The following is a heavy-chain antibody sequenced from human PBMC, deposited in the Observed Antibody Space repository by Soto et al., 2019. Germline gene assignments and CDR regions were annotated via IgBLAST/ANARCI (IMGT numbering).Heavy chain of an antibody. V-gene: IGHV4-34*01. J-gene: IGHJ5*02. CDR1: GGSFSGYY. D-gene: IGHD2-2*01. CDR3: ARGLVYCSSTSCPNWFDP. Sequence: SETLSLTCAVYGGSFSGYYWSWIRQPPGKGLEWIGEINHSGSTNYNPSLKSRVTISVDTSKNQFSLKLSSVTAADTAVYYCARGLVYCSSTSCPNWFDPWGQGTLVTVSS. CDR2: INHSGST.